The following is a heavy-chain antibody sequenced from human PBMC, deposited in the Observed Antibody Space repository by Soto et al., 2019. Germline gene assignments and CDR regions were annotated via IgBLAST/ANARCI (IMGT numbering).Heavy chain of an antibody. V-gene: IGHV4-31*03. CDR3: ARLTSGPVYFDY. D-gene: IGHD3-10*01. CDR1: GGSISSGGYY. CDR2: MYYRGST. J-gene: IGHJ4*02. Sequence: QVQLQESGPGLVKPSQTLSLTCTVSGGSISSGGYYWSWIRQHPGKGLEWIGYMYYRGSTSYNPSLKSRVTISVDTSKNQFSLKLSSVTAADTAVYYCARLTSGPVYFDYWGQGTLVTVSS.